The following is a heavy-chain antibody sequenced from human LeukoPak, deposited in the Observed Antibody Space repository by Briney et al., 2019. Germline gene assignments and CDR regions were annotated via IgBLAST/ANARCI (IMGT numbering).Heavy chain of an antibody. J-gene: IGHJ4*02. Sequence: PSETLSLTCTVSGGSISSSSYYWGWIRQPPGKGLEWIGSVYYSGSTYYNPSLKSRVTISVDTSKNQFSLKLNSVTAADTAVYYCARGLGFGEFEDNDYWGQGTLVTVSS. V-gene: IGHV4-39*07. D-gene: IGHD3-10*01. CDR2: VYYSGST. CDR1: GGSISSSSYY. CDR3: ARGLGFGEFEDNDY.